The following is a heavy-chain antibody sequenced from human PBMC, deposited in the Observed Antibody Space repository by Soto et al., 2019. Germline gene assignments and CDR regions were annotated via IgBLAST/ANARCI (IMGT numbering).Heavy chain of an antibody. V-gene: IGHV3-23*01. CDR1: EFTFSTYA. D-gene: IGHD2-2*01. Sequence: EVQLLQSGGGLVQPGESLRLSCAVSEFTFSTYAMTWVRQAPGKGLEWVSAISDSGGSTYYADSVKGRFTISRDNSKNTLDLQMNSLRADDTAVYYCAQDSRYGSNVPWNFDLWGRGTLVTVSS. CDR2: ISDSGGST. J-gene: IGHJ2*01. CDR3: AQDSRYGSNVPWNFDL.